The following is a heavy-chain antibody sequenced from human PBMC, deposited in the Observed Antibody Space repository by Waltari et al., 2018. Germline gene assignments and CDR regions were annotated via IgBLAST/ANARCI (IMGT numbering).Heavy chain of an antibody. CDR2: IRSYAYGGTT. D-gene: IGHD3-22*01. CDR1: GFTFGDYA. Sequence: EVQLVESGGGLVQPGRSLRLSCTASGFTFGDYAMRWVRQAPGKGLEWVGFIRSYAYGGTTEYAASVKGRFTISRDDSKSIAYLQMNSLKTEDTAVYYCTRSAYDSSGYPYYYYYYMDVWGKGTTVTVSS. CDR3: TRSAYDSSGYPYYYYYYMDV. J-gene: IGHJ6*03. V-gene: IGHV3-49*04.